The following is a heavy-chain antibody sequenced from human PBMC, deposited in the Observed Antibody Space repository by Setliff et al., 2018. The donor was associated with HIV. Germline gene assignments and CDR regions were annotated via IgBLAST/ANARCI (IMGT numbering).Heavy chain of an antibody. CDR1: GFTFSTYG. V-gene: IGHV3-21*01. D-gene: IGHD1-26*01. CDR3: VRDNDDNSGSYYGLYDY. J-gene: IGHJ4*02. CDR2: ITTSSSYK. Sequence: GGSLRLSCAASGFTFSTYGMNWVRQAPGKGLEWVSSITTSSSYKYYADSVKGRFTISRDNAKNSLFLEMSSLRAADTAVYYCVRDNDDNSGSYYGLYDYWGQGTLVTVSS.